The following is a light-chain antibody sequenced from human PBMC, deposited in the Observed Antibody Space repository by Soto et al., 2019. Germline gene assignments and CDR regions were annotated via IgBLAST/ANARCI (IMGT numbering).Light chain of an antibody. V-gene: IGLV8-61*01. CDR3: VLFMSSGISV. CDR1: SGSVSTSNY. J-gene: IGLJ3*02. CDR2: NTD. Sequence: QTVVTQEPSFSVSPGGTVTLTCGLSSGSVSTSNYPSWYQQTPGQAPRTLLYNTDTRSSGVPDRFSGSILGNKAALTISGAQADDESDYYCVLFMSSGISVFGGGTKLTVL.